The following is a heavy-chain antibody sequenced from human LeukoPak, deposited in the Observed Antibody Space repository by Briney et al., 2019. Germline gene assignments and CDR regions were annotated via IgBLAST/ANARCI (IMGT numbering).Heavy chain of an antibody. J-gene: IGHJ4*02. CDR1: GFNFRLYG. V-gene: IGHV3-30*03. Sequence: GGSLRLSCAASGFNFRLYGIHWVRQTPGKGLEWVAVISQDGKNQYFADFAKGRFTVSRDNSKNTVHLEMNTLRSEDSAVYYCGAGHFGGVDYWGLGTSVTVSS. D-gene: IGHD6-19*01. CDR2: ISQDGKNQ. CDR3: GAGHFGGVDY.